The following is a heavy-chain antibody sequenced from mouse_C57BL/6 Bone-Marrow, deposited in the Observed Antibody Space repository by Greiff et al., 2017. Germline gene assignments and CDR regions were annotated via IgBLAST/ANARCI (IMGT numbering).Heavy chain of an antibody. D-gene: IGHD1-1*01. Sequence: QVQLQQSGPELVKPGASVKLSCKASGYTFTSYDINWVKQRPGQGLEWIGWIYPRDGSTKYNEKFKGKATLTVDTSSSTAYMELHSLTSEDSAVYFCAGHGSSYPSYAMDYWGQGTSVTVSS. V-gene: IGHV1-85*01. CDR2: IYPRDGST. CDR1: GYTFTSYD. J-gene: IGHJ4*01. CDR3: AGHGSSYPSYAMDY.